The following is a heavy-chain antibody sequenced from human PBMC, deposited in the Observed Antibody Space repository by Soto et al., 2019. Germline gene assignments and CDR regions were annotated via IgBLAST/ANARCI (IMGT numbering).Heavy chain of an antibody. Sequence: PVGSLRLSCAASGFTFSSYAMSWVRQAPGKGLEWVSAISGSGGSTYYADSVKGRFTISRDNSKNTLYLQMNSLRAEDTAVYYCAKDTPNYYDSSGYGMDVWGQGTTVTVSS. J-gene: IGHJ6*02. CDR2: ISGSGGST. D-gene: IGHD3-22*01. V-gene: IGHV3-23*01. CDR1: GFTFSSYA. CDR3: AKDTPNYYDSSGYGMDV.